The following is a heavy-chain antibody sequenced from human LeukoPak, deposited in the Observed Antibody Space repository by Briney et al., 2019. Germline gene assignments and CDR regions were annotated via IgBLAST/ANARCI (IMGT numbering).Heavy chain of an antibody. J-gene: IGHJ4*02. CDR1: EFTFSRYW. CDR2: ITGTGGK. V-gene: IGHV3-23*01. Sequence: PGGSLRLSCAGSEFTFSRYWLTWVRQAPGKGLEWVSIITGTGGKYYGDSVKGRFVLSRDNSKNTVYMQMSSLRAEDTATYYCAKDYCRDGNCPFPFLDSWGQGTQVTVSS. CDR3: AKDYCRDGNCPFPFLDS. D-gene: IGHD2-15*01.